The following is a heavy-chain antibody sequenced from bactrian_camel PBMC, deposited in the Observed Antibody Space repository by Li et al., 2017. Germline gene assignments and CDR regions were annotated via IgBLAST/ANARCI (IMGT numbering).Heavy chain of an antibody. Sequence: HVQPVESGGGLVQPGGSLRLSCAASGFTFSNHYMSWVRQSPEKGLEWISSIYGDGSITHYAESVAGRFTISRDNAENTLYLQMNSLKSDDTALYYCTTTLPAHRYWGQGTQVTVS. CDR1: GFTFSNHY. V-gene: IGHV3S5*01. CDR2: IYGDGSIT. J-gene: IGHJ4*01. D-gene: IGHD2*01. CDR3: TTTLPAHRY.